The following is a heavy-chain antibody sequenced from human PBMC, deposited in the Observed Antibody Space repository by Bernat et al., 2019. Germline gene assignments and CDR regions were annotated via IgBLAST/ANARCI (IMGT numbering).Heavy chain of an antibody. Sequence: QLQLQESGPGLVKPSETLSLTCTVSGGSISSSSYYWGWIRQPPGKVLEWIGSIYYSGSTYYNPSLKSRVTISVDTSKNQFSLKLSSVTAADTAVYYCASSIVVVPAAIKVDGYFDLWGRGTLVTVSS. CDR2: IYYSGST. J-gene: IGHJ2*01. CDR1: GGSISSSSYY. CDR3: ASSIVVVPAAIKVDGYFDL. D-gene: IGHD2-2*02. V-gene: IGHV4-39*01.